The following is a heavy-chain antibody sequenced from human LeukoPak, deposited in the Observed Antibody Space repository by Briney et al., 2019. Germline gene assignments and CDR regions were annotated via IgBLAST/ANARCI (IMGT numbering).Heavy chain of an antibody. V-gene: IGHV3-11*05. Sequence: PGGSLRLSCAASGFTFTDHYMNWIRQAPGKGLEWVSYISSGSTYTNYADSVRGRFTISRDNSKNTLYLQMNSLGGEDTAVYYCGKGLGSRAAAGTEGGFDYWGQGTLVTVSS. CDR2: ISSGSTYT. J-gene: IGHJ4*02. CDR3: GKGLGSRAAAGTEGGFDY. D-gene: IGHD6-13*01. CDR1: GFTFTDHY.